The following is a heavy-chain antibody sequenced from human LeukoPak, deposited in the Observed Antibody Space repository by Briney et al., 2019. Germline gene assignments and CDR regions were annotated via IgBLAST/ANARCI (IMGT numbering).Heavy chain of an antibody. CDR2: INPNSGGT. CDR1: GYTFTCCY. D-gene: IGHD4-17*01. CDR3: ARSSYDYGDYLDAFDI. Sequence: ASVKVSCKASGYTFTCCYMHWVRQAPGQGLEWMGWINPNSGGTNYAQKFQGRVTMTRDTSISTAYMELSRLRSDDTAVYYCARSSYDYGDYLDAFDIWGQGTMVTVSS. V-gene: IGHV1-2*02. J-gene: IGHJ3*02.